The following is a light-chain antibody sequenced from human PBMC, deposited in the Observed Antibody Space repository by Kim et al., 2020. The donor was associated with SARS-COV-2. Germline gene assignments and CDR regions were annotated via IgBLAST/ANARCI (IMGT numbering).Light chain of an antibody. CDR1: QSISSY. J-gene: IGKJ2*01. Sequence: DIQMTQSPSSLSASVGDRVTITCRASQSISSYLNWYQQKPGKAPKLLIYAASSLQSGVPSRFSGSGSGTDFTLTISSLQPEDFATYYCQQSYSTQYTFGQGTKLDI. CDR2: AAS. V-gene: IGKV1-39*01. CDR3: QQSYSTQYT.